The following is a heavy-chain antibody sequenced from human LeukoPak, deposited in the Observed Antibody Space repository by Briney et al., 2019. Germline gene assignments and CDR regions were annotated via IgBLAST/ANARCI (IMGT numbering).Heavy chain of an antibody. V-gene: IGHV2-5*01. D-gene: IGHD1-26*01. J-gene: IGHJ4*02. CDR1: GFSLTGGGVG. Sequence: SGPTLMKPTQTLTLTCTFSGFSLTGGGVGVGWIRQPPGKALEWLALTYWNDDKRYSPSLKNRLTITKDTSKNQVVLTMTNVDPVDTATYYCAHKWDYNDYFDIWGQGTLVTVSS. CDR2: TYWNDDK. CDR3: AHKWDYNDYFDI.